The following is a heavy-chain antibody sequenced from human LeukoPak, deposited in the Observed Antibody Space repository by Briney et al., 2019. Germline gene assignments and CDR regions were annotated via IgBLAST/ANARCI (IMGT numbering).Heavy chain of an antibody. J-gene: IGHJ3*02. CDR2: ISGSGGST. CDR3: AGGPADYGGNSVGVANDAFDI. CDR1: GFTFSSYA. V-gene: IGHV3-23*01. D-gene: IGHD4-23*01. Sequence: QTGGSLRLSCAASGFTFSSYAMSWVRQAPGKGLEWGSAISGSGGSTYYADSVKGRFTISRDNSKNTLYLQMNSLRAEDTAVYYCAGGPADYGGNSVGVANDAFDIWGQGTMVTVSS.